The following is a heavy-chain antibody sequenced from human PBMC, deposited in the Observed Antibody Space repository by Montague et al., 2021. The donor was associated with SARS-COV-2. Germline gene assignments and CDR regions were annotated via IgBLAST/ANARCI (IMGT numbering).Heavy chain of an antibody. D-gene: IGHD3-9*01. J-gene: IGHJ4*02. Sequence: SETLSLTCAVYGGSFHIFSWGWIRQSPGKGLEWIGEVDHSGNTKYNPSLKSRVTISVDTSKNQFSLNLTSVTAADTAIYYCARGTRAVQLTPGFRHWGQGTQVAVSS. V-gene: IGHV4-34*01. CDR1: GGSFHIFS. CDR3: ARGTRAVQLTPGFRH. CDR2: VDHSGNT.